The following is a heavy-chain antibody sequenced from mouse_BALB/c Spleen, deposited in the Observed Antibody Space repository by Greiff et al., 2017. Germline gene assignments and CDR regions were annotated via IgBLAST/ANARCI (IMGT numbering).Heavy chain of an antibody. CDR3: AYITTAAY. CDR2: IDPANGNT. J-gene: IGHJ3*01. CDR1: GFNIKDTY. Sequence: VQLQQSGAELVKPGASVKLSCTASGFNIKDTYMHWVKQRPEQGLEWIGRIDPANGNTKYDPKFQGKATITADTSSNTAYLQLSSLTSEDTAVYYCAYITTAAYWGQGTLVTVSA. D-gene: IGHD1-1*01. V-gene: IGHV14-3*02.